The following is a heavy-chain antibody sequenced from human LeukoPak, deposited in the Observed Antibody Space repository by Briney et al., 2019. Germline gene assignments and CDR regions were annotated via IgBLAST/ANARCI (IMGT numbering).Heavy chain of an antibody. CDR2: ISGSGGST. CDR1: GFAFSSYA. D-gene: IGHD2-8*02. V-gene: IGHV3-23*01. CDR3: AKARLLTGYYDY. Sequence: GGSLRLSCAASGFAFSSYAMSWVRQVPGKGLEWVSAISGSGGSTYYADSVKGRFTISRDNSKNTLYLQMNSLRADDTAVYYCAKARLLTGYYDYWGQGTLVTVSS. J-gene: IGHJ4*02.